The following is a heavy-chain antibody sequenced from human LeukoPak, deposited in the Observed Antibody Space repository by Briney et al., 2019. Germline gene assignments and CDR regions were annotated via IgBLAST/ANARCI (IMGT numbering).Heavy chain of an antibody. CDR2: MDWKGGRI. V-gene: IGHV3-9*03. D-gene: IGHD3-10*01. Sequence: QPGGSLRLSCVGSGFTIHDHAMHWVRQAPGKGLEWVSGMDWKGGRIGYAESVKGRFTMSRENAKNSLYLQMNSLRAEDMALYYCAKAFVVRGVITEHPLFDYWGQGTLVTVSS. CDR1: GFTIHDHA. CDR3: AKAFVVRGVITEHPLFDY. J-gene: IGHJ4*02.